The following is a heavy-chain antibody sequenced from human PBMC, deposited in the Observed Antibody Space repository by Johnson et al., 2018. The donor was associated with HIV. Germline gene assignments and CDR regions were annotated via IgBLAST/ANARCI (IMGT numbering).Heavy chain of an antibody. CDR2: INWNGGST. Sequence: VQLVESGGGVVRPGGSLRLSCAASGFTFDDYGMTWVRQGPGKGLEWVSGINWNGGSTGYADSVKGRFLFSRDNARNSLYLQMNSLRAEDTALYYCARVRGLGYCSSTNCWGDAFDIWGQGTMVTVSS. J-gene: IGHJ3*02. CDR3: ARVRGLGYCSSTNCWGDAFDI. CDR1: GFTFDDYG. D-gene: IGHD2-2*01. V-gene: IGHV3-20*04.